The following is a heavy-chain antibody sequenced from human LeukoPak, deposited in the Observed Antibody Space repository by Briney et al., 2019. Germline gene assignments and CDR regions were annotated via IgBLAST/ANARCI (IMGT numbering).Heavy chain of an antibody. CDR3: ARPGIAVAGCYFDY. V-gene: IGHV5-10-1*01. CDR1: GYSFTSYW. Sequence: GEFLKISCKGSGYSFTSYWISWVRQMPGKGLEWMGRIEPSGSYTNYSPSFQGHVTISADKSISTAYLQWSSLKASDTAMYYCARPGIAVAGCYFDYWGQGTLVTVSS. J-gene: IGHJ4*02. CDR2: IEPSGSYT. D-gene: IGHD6-19*01.